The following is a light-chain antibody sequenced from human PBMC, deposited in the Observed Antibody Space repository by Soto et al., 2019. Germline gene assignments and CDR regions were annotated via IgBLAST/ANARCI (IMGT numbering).Light chain of an antibody. V-gene: IGLV2-14*01. CDR1: SSDVGGYNY. CDR3: SSYTSSSTSNYV. Sequence: QSVLTQPASVSGSPGQSITISCTGTSSDVGGYNYVSWYQQHPGKAPKLMIYEVSNRPSGVSNRFSGSKSGNTASLTISGLQAEDEADYYCSSYTSSSTSNYVFGTGTKVNVL. CDR2: EVS. J-gene: IGLJ1*01.